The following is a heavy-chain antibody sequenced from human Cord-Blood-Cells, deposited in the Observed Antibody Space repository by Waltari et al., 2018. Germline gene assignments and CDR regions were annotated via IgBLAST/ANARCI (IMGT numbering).Heavy chain of an antibody. D-gene: IGHD6-19*01. CDR3: ARGGPSEWLVLIDY. CDR1: GGSFSGYY. Sequence: QVQLQQWGAGLLKPSETLSLTCAVYGGSFSGYYWSWIRQHPGKGLAWIGEINHSGSTNYNPSLKSRVTISVDTSKNQFSLKLSSVTAADTAVYYCARGGPSEWLVLIDYWGQGTLVTVSS. J-gene: IGHJ4*02. V-gene: IGHV4-34*01. CDR2: INHSGST.